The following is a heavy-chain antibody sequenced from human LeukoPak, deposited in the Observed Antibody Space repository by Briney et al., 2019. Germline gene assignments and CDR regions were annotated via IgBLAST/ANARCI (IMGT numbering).Heavy chain of an antibody. Sequence: SETLSLTCTVSGGSISSNNYYWNWIRQPAGKGLEWIGRIYTSGSTSGSTNYNPSLKSRVTISVDTSKNQFSLKLSSVTAADTAVYYCARASGIVVVPAAMRGGAFDYWGQGTLVTVSS. CDR1: GGSISSNNYY. D-gene: IGHD2-2*01. J-gene: IGHJ4*02. V-gene: IGHV4-61*02. CDR3: ARASGIVVVPAAMRGGAFDY. CDR2: IYTSGSTSGST.